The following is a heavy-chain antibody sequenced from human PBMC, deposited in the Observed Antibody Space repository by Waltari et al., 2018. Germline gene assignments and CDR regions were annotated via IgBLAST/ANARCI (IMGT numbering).Heavy chain of an antibody. D-gene: IGHD2-2*01. J-gene: IGHJ4*02. Sequence: QVQLVQSGAEVKKPGSSVKVSCKASGGTFSSYAISWVRQAPGQGLEWMGGIIPSFGTANDAQKFKGRVTMTADKSTSTAYMELSSLRSEDTAVYYCARGAYCSSTSCPYPYWGQGTLVTVSS. V-gene: IGHV1-69*14. CDR2: IIPSFGTA. CDR1: GGTFSSYA. CDR3: ARGAYCSSTSCPYPY.